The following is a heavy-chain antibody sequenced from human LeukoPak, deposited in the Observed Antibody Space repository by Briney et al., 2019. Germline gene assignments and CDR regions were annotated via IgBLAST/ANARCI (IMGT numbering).Heavy chain of an antibody. CDR1: GGSISSYY. J-gene: IGHJ4*02. V-gene: IGHV4-59*01. D-gene: IGHD6-13*01. CDR3: ASSSSWYSSFGYFDY. CDR2: IYYSGST. Sequence: SETLSLTCTVSGGSISSYYRSWIRQPPGKGLEWIGYIYYSGSTNYNPSLKSRVTISVDTSKNQFSLKLSSVTAADTAVYYCASSSSWYSSFGYFDYWGQGTLVTVSS.